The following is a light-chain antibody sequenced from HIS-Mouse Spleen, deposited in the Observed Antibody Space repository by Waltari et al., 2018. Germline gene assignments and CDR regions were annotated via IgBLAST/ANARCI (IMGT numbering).Light chain of an antibody. V-gene: IGLV2-11*01. Sequence: QSALTQPRSVSGSPGQSVTISCTGTSSDVGGYNYVSWYQQHPGKAPKLMIYAVSKRPSGVPARFSGSKSGNTASLTISGLQAEDEADYYCCSYAGSSRVFGTGTKVTVL. CDR3: CSYAGSSRV. CDR2: AVS. J-gene: IGLJ1*01. CDR1: SSDVGGYNY.